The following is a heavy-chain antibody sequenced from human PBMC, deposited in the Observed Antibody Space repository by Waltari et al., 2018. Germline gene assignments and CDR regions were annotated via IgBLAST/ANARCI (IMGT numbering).Heavy chain of an antibody. J-gene: IGHJ4*02. V-gene: IGHV3-73*02. CDR3: TTDIVGATPRSY. CDR2: IRSKANSYAT. Sequence: EVQLVESGGGLVQPGGSLKLSCAASGFTFSGSAMHWVRQASGKGLEWVGLIRSKANSYATAYAASVKGRFTISRDDSKNTAYLQMNSLKTEDTAVYYCTTDIVGATPRSYWGQGTLVTVSS. CDR1: GFTFSGSA. D-gene: IGHD1-26*01.